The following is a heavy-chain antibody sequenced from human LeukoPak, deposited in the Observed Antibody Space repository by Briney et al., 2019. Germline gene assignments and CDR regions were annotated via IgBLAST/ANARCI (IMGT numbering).Heavy chain of an antibody. CDR1: GFTFSNYW. Sequence: PGGSLRLSCAASGFTFSNYWMHWVRQAPGKGLVWVSRINSDGRSTNYADSVKGRFTISRDNAKNSLYLQMNSLRAEDTAVYYCARLILRGSSWQHNWFDPWGQGTLVTVSS. J-gene: IGHJ5*02. CDR3: ARLILRGSSWQHNWFDP. CDR2: INSDGRST. D-gene: IGHD6-13*01. V-gene: IGHV3-74*01.